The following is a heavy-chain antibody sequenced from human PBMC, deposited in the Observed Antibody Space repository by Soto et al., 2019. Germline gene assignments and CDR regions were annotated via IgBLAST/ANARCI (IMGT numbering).Heavy chain of an antibody. Sequence: QVRLVQSAAEVKKPGASVKVSCKASGYIFSSYGITWVRQAPGHGLEWMGWISGYDGNTHLTQKLQGRVTMTIDTPTNTAFMELWSLRSDDTAVYYCARIADGSITTCSVPSRFHIRGYYYYYGLDVWGQGTTVAVSS. CDR1: GYIFSSYG. CDR2: ISGYDGNT. V-gene: IGHV1-18*01. CDR3: ARIADGSITTCSVPSRFHIRGYYYYYGLDV. D-gene: IGHD2-2*01. J-gene: IGHJ6*02.